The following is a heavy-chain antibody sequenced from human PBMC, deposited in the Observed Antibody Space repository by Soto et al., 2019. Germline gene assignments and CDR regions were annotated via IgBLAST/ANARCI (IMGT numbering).Heavy chain of an antibody. J-gene: IGHJ4*01. Sequence: EVQLVESGGGLVQPGGSLRLSCAASGFTFSSDWMHWARQAAGKGLVWVSRINMDGSSTNYADSVKGRFTISRDNAKNTLYLQMNSLRAEDTAVYDCARGPRGVYGNDYWGHGALVTVSS. V-gene: IGHV3-74*01. CDR3: ARGPRGVYGNDY. CDR1: GFTFSSDW. D-gene: IGHD2-8*02. CDR2: INMDGSST.